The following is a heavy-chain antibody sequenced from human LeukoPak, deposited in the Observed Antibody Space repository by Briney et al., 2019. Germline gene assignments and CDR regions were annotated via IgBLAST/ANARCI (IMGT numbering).Heavy chain of an antibody. CDR3: AKSGGSVPLYGMDV. CDR1: GFTFSSYA. D-gene: IGHD3-10*01. CDR2: ISGSGGST. Sequence: PGGSLRLSCAASGFTFSSYAMSWVRQAPGKGLEWVSAISGSGGSTYYADSVKGRFTISRDNSKNTLYLQMNSLRAEDTAVYYCAKSGGSVPLYGMDVWGQGTTVTVSS. J-gene: IGHJ6*02. V-gene: IGHV3-23*01.